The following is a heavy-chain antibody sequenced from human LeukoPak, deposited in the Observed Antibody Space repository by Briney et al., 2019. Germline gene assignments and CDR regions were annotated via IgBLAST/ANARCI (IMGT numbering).Heavy chain of an antibody. CDR2: IYYSGST. CDR1: GASISSGDYY. J-gene: IGHJ5*02. Sequence: SQTLSLTCTVSGASISSGDYYWSWIRQPPGKGLECIGHIYYSGSTYYNPSLKSRVTISVDTSKNQFSLKLSSVTAADTAVYYCARGRGVPYYYDSSGYYPADHWGQGTLVTVSS. CDR3: ARGRGVPYYYDSSGYYPADH. V-gene: IGHV4-30-4*01. D-gene: IGHD3-22*01.